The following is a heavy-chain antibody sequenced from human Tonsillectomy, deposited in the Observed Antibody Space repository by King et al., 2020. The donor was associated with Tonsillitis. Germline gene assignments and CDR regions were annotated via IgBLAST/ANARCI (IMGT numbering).Heavy chain of an antibody. V-gene: IGHV4-30-4*07. Sequence: VQLQESGPGLVKPSQTLSLTCAVSGGSISSGGYSWSWIRQPPGKGLEWIGYIYYSGSTYYNPSLKSRVTISVDTSKNQFSLKLSSVTAADTAVYYCARNTFVVVPTSTKYYFYYYGMDVWGQGTTGTVSS. CDR2: IYYSGST. J-gene: IGHJ6*02. D-gene: IGHD2-2*01. CDR3: ARNTFVVVPTSTKYYFYYYGMDV. CDR1: GGSISSGGYS.